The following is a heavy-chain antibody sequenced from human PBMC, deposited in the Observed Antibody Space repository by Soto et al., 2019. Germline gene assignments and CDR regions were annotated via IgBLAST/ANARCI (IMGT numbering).Heavy chain of an antibody. J-gene: IGHJ6*02. CDR3: IKGFYGLDV. CDR1: GFTLSGHS. CDR2: VSPDGDNK. Sequence: GGSLRLSCSASGFTLSGHSMHLVRQAPGKGLEYVSGVSPDGDNKYYTDSVKGRFTISRDNSKNTLHLQMSSLRPDDTAVFYCIKGFYGLDVWGQGTTVTVSS. V-gene: IGHV3-64D*08.